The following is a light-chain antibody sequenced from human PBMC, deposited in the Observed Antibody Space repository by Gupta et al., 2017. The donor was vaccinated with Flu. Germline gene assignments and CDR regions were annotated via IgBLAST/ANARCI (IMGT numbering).Light chain of an antibody. J-gene: IGLJ2*01. CDR2: DVN. Sequence: QSALTQPRSVSGSPGQSVTISCTGTNNDVGYFDYVSWYQHNSGKAPKLIIYDVNSRPSGVPDRFSGSKSGNTASLTXSXLQSEDXADYYCCSYVSSYSLVFGGGTKVTVL. CDR1: NNDVGYFDY. V-gene: IGLV2-11*01. CDR3: CSYVSSYSLV.